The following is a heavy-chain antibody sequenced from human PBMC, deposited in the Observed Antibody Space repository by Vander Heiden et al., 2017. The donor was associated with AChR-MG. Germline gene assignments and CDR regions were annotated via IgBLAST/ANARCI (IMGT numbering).Heavy chain of an antibody. CDR2: ISGSGGST. Sequence: EVKLLESGGGLVQPGGSLRLSCAASGFTFSSYAIGWVRQAPGKGLEWVSAISGSGGSTYYADSVKGRFTISRDNSKNTLYLQRNSLRAEDTAVYYCAKARSVTPIYYYYGMDVWGQGTTVTVSS. D-gene: IGHD4-4*01. CDR3: AKARSVTPIYYYYGMDV. J-gene: IGHJ6*02. CDR1: GFTFSSYA. V-gene: IGHV3-23*01.